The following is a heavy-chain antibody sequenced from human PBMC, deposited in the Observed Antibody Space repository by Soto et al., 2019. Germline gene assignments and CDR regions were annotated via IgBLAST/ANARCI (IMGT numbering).Heavy chain of an antibody. CDR2: IYWDDDK. CDR1: GFSLSPSGVG. Sequence: SGPTLVKPTQPLTLTCTFSGFSLSPSGVGVGWIRQPPGKALEWLALIYWDDDKRYSPSLKSRLTITNDTSKNQVVLAMTNMDPVDTATYYCAHTTETTWAIHTWGQGTLVTVSS. CDR3: AHTTETTWAIHT. V-gene: IGHV2-5*02. J-gene: IGHJ5*02. D-gene: IGHD4-4*01.